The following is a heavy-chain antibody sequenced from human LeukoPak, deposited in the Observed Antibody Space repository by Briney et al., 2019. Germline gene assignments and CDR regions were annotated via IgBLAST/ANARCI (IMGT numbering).Heavy chain of an antibody. Sequence: GGSLRLSCAASGFAFSGYNMNWVRQAPGKGLEWVSYISYNSGHMYYADSVKGRFTISRDNAKNSLYLQMNTLRAEDTAVYYCATAGLTVGNYELFDCWGQGTLVTVSS. CDR3: ATAGLTVGNYELFDC. J-gene: IGHJ4*02. D-gene: IGHD3-3*01. CDR1: GFAFSGYN. V-gene: IGHV3-21*05. CDR2: ISYNSGHM.